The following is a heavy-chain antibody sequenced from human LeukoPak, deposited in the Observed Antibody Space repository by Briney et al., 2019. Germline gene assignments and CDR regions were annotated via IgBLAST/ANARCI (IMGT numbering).Heavy chain of an antibody. Sequence: PSETLSLTCTVSGGSISSYYWSWIRQPAGKGLEWIGRICTSGSTNYNPSLKSRVTMSVDTSKNQFSLKLSSVTAADTAVYYCARERVNYDFWSGVPDFDPWGQGTLVTVSS. J-gene: IGHJ5*02. CDR1: GGSISSYY. V-gene: IGHV4-4*07. CDR3: ARERVNYDFWSGVPDFDP. CDR2: ICTSGST. D-gene: IGHD3-3*01.